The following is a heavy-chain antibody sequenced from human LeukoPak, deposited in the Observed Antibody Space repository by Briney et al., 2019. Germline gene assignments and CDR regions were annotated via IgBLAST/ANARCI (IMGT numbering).Heavy chain of an antibody. Sequence: GTSLRLSCAASGFTFSIYAIQWVRQAPGKGLEWVAVISSDGINKYYADSVMGRFTISRDNSMNTLYLQMNSLRTEDTGVYYCASAAATLTNLRLVDYWGQGTLVTVSS. CDR1: GFTFSIYA. J-gene: IGHJ4*02. V-gene: IGHV3-30-3*01. D-gene: IGHD4-17*01. CDR2: ISSDGINK. CDR3: ASAAATLTNLRLVDY.